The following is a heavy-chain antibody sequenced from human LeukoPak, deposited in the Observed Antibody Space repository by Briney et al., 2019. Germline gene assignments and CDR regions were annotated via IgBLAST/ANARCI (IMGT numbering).Heavy chain of an antibody. V-gene: IGHV3-30*18. J-gene: IGHJ6*02. CDR1: GFTFSSYG. D-gene: IGHD3-16*01. Sequence: PSGGSLRLSCAASGFTFSSYGMHWVRQAPGKGLEWMAVISYDGSNKFYADSVKGRFTISRDNSKNTLFLQMNSLRAEDTAVYYCAKSALGEIDYYGMDVWGQGTTVSVSS. CDR2: ISYDGSNK. CDR3: AKSALGEIDYYGMDV.